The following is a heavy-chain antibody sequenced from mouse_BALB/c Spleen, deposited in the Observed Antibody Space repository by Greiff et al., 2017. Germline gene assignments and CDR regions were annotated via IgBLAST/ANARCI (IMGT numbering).Heavy chain of an antibody. CDR1: GYTFTDYE. Sequence: QVQLQQSGAELVRPGASVTLSCKASGYTFTDYEMHWVKQTPVHGLEWIGAIDPETGGTAYNQKFKGKATLTADKSSSTAYMELRSLTSEDSAVYYCTRSGMITTRAWFAYWGQGTLVTVSA. V-gene: IGHV1-15*01. J-gene: IGHJ3*01. D-gene: IGHD2-4*01. CDR3: TRSGMITTRAWFAY. CDR2: IDPETGGT.